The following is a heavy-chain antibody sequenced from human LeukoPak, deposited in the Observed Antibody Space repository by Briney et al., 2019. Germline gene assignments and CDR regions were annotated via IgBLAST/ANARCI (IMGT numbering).Heavy chain of an antibody. Sequence: GGSLRLSCAASGFTFSSYGMHWVRQAPGKGLEWVAVISYDGSNKCYADSVKGRFTISRDNSKNTLYLQMNSLRAEDTAVYYCAKERGCSGGSCYSAAFDIWGQGTMVTVSS. CDR1: GFTFSSYG. CDR2: ISYDGSNK. D-gene: IGHD2-15*01. V-gene: IGHV3-30*18. J-gene: IGHJ3*02. CDR3: AKERGCSGGSCYSAAFDI.